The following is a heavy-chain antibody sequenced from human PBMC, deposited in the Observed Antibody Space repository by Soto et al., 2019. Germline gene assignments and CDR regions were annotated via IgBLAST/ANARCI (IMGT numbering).Heavy chain of an antibody. CDR1: GVSISSGNW. CDR2: IFHDGTA. V-gene: IGHV4-4*02. CDR3: ARLVYDTRLNYMYFDF. Sequence: SETLSLTCAVSGVSISSGNWWTWVRQTPQRGLEYIGEIFHDGTANYYPSFERRVAISVDTSKNQFSLKPTSVTAADTAIYFCARLVYDTRLNYMYFDFWGQGALVTVSS. J-gene: IGHJ4*02. D-gene: IGHD2-8*01.